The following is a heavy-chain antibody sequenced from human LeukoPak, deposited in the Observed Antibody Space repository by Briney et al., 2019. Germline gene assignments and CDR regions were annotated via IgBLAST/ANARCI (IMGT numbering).Heavy chain of an antibody. J-gene: IGHJ2*01. V-gene: IGHV4-59*08. CDR3: ARGYDGSGYYYRNWYFDL. Sequence: SETLSLTCTVSGDSINNYYWSWIRQPPGKGLEWIGYIHYIGTTKFNPSLKSRVTISLDTSKNQFSLKLSSVTAADTAVYYCARGYDGSGYYYRNWYFDLWGRGTLVTVSS. D-gene: IGHD3-22*01. CDR1: GDSINNYY. CDR2: IHYIGTT.